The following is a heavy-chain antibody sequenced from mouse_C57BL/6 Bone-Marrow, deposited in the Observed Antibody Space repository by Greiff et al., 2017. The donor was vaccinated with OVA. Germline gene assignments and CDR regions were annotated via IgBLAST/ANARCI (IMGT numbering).Heavy chain of an antibody. D-gene: IGHD2-4*01. V-gene: IGHV1-64*01. CDR2: IHPNSGST. CDR1: GYTFTSYW. J-gene: IGHJ1*03. CDR3: ARRAIYYDYDGWYFDV. Sequence: VQLQQSGAELVKPGASVKLSCKASGYTFTSYWMHWVKQRPGQGLEWIGMIHPNSGSTNYNEKFKSKATLTVDKFSSTAYMQLSSLTSEDSAVYYCARRAIYYDYDGWYFDVWGTGTTVTVSS.